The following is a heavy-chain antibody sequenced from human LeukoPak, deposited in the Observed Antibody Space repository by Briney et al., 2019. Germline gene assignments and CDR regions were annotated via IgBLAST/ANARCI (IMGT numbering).Heavy chain of an antibody. CDR1: GYTFTSYA. CDR2: ISAYNGNT. D-gene: IGHD7-27*01. J-gene: IGHJ5*02. Sequence: GASVKVSCKASGYTFTSYAMHWVRQAPGQRLEWMGWISAYNGNTNYAQKLQGRVTMTTDTSTSTAYMELRSLRSDDTAVYYCARDRPDWGWFDPWGQGTLVTVSS. V-gene: IGHV1-18*01. CDR3: ARDRPDWGWFDP.